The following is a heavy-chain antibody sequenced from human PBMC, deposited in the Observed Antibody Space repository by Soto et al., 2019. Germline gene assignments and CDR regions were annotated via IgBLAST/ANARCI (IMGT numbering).Heavy chain of an antibody. CDR1: GFTFRSFT. CDR2: ISSNSAYI. D-gene: IGHD6-13*01. J-gene: IGHJ5*02. CDR3: AKDWHGSSWRFGVWFDP. Sequence: VWSLRLSCAASGFTFRSFTMNWVRQAPGKGLEWVSTISSNSAYIYYTDALRGRFTISRDNSKNSLYLQMNSLRTEDTALYYXAKDWHGSSWRFGVWFDPWGQGTLGTV. V-gene: IGHV3-21*04.